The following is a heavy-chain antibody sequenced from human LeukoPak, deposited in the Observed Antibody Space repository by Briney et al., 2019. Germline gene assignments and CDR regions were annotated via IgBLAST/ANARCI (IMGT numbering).Heavy chain of an antibody. D-gene: IGHD5-12*01. V-gene: IGHV3-21*01. J-gene: IGHJ6*03. CDR2: ISSSSSYI. CDR3: ARDQVATPPKYYYYMDV. CDR1: GFTFSSYS. Sequence: GGSLRLSCAASGFTFSSYSMNWVRRAPGKGLEWVSSISSSSSYIYYADSVKGRFTISRDNTKNSLYLQMNSLRAEDTAVYYCARDQVATPPKYYYYMDVWGKGTTVTVSS.